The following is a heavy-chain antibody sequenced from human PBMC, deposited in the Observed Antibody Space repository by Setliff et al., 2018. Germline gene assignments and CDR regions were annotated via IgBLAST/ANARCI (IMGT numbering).Heavy chain of an antibody. V-gene: IGHV1-46*01. D-gene: IGHD6-13*01. CDR1: GYTLSRHY. J-gene: IGHJ4*02. Sequence: GASVKVSCKATGYTLSRHYMHWVRQAPGQGLEWMGIINPGGGSASIVEKFQGRVTMTSDTSTSTVYLDLSSLTSDDSAVYYCARGGLAAANKKGVFEYWGQGTLVTVSS. CDR3: ARGGLAAANKKGVFEY. CDR2: INPGGGSA.